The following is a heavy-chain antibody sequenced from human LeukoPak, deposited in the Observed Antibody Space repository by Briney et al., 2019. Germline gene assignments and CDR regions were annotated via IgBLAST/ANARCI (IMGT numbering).Heavy chain of an antibody. CDR3: VKEYHSRGFGAYFDY. CDR2: ISSDGSIK. CDR1: KFTFSHYG. V-gene: IGHV3-30*18. Sequence: GGSLRLSCTASKFTFSHYGMQWVRQAPGKGLEWVAVISSDGSIKVYADSVKGRFTLSRDNSINTVDLQMNSLRAEDTAVYYCVKEYHSRGFGAYFDYWGQRTLVTVSS. D-gene: IGHD3-3*01. J-gene: IGHJ4*02.